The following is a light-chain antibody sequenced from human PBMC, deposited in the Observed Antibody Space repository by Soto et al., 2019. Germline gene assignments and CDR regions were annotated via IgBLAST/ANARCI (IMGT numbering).Light chain of an antibody. J-gene: IGKJ1*01. CDR2: GAS. Sequence: EIVLTQSPGTLSFSRVERSILAFSANQSVSSSYLAWYQQKPGQAPRLLIYGASSRATGIPDRFSGSGSGTDFTLTISRLEPEDFAVYYCQQYGSSTWTFGQGTKVDNK. V-gene: IGKV3-20*01. CDR3: QQYGSSTWT. CDR1: QSVSSSY.